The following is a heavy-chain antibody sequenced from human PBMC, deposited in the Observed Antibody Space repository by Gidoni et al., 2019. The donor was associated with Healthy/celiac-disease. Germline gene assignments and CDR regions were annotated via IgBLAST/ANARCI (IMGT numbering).Heavy chain of an antibody. CDR3: ASNPSVVVTAIAGYYYYGMDV. V-gene: IGHV1-69*10. Sequence: QVQLVQSGAEVKKPGSSVKVSCKASGGTFSSYAISWVRQAPGQGLEWMGGIIPILGIANYAQKFQGRVTITADKSTSTAYMELSSLRSEDTAVYYCASNPSVVVTAIAGYYYYGMDVWGQGTTVTVSS. CDR1: GGTFSSYA. J-gene: IGHJ6*02. CDR2: IIPILGIA. D-gene: IGHD2-21*02.